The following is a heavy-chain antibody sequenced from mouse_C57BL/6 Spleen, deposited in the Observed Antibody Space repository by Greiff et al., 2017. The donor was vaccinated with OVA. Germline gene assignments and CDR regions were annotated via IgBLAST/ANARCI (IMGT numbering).Heavy chain of an antibody. CDR3: ARRGLRGDYFDY. CDR2: INPNNGGT. D-gene: IGHD1-1*01. Sequence: EVKLQQSGPELVKPGASVKISCKASGYTFTDYYMNWVKQSHGKSLEWIGDINPNNGGTSYNQKFKGKATLTVDKSSSTAYMELRSLTSEDSAVYYCARRGLRGDYFDYWGQGTTLTVSS. CDR1: GYTFTDYY. V-gene: IGHV1-26*01. J-gene: IGHJ2*01.